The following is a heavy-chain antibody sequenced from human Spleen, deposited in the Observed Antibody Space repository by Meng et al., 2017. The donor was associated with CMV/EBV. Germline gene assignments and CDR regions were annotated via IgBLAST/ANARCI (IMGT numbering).Heavy chain of an antibody. CDR3: AKYYYDSGGYYYYFDY. D-gene: IGHD3-22*01. CDR1: YTFSGYY. Sequence: YTFSGYYMHWVRQAPGQGLEWMGWINPNSGGTNYSQKFQGRVTMTRDTSISTAYMELSRLRSDDTAVYYCAKYYYDSGGYYYYFDYWGQGTLVTVSS. V-gene: IGHV1-2*02. CDR2: INPNSGGT. J-gene: IGHJ4*02.